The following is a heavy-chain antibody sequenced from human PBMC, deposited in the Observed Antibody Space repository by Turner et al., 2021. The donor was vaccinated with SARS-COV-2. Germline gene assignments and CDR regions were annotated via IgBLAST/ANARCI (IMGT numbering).Heavy chain of an antibody. CDR2: IYYSGST. D-gene: IGHD3-3*01. V-gene: IGHV4-39*01. CDR1: GGSISSSTYY. Sequence: QLQLQESGPGLVKPSETLSLTCTVSGGSISSSTYYWGWIRQPPGKGLEWIGNIYYSGSTYYNPSLKSRVTISVDTSKNQFSLKLSSVTAADTAFYYCARGDDPRKSGVVWGQGTLVTVSS. J-gene: IGHJ4*02. CDR3: ARGDDPRKSGVV.